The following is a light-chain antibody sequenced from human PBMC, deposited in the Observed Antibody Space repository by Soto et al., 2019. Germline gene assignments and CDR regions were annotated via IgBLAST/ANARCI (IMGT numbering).Light chain of an antibody. V-gene: IGKV3-15*01. CDR2: GAS. J-gene: IGKJ4*01. Sequence: EIVMTQSPATLSVSPGERATLSCRASQSVTTNLAWYQQKAGQAPRLLIYGASTRATGIPARFSGSGSETEFTLTISSLQSEDFAVYYCQQYHDWPPLTFGGGTMVEIK. CDR3: QQYHDWPPLT. CDR1: QSVTTN.